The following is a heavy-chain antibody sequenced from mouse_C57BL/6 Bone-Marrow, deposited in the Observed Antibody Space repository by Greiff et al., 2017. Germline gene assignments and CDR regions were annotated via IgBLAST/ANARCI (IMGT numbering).Heavy chain of an antibody. CDR1: GYSFTGYF. D-gene: IGHD1-1*01. CDR3: ARSYYGSSLYYFDY. J-gene: IGHJ2*01. Sequence: EVKLMESGPELVKPGDSVKISCKASGYSFTGYFMNWVMQSHGKSLEWIGRINPYNGDTFYNQKFKGKATLTVDKSSSTAHMELRSLTSEDSAVYYCARSYYGSSLYYFDYWGQGTTLTVSS. CDR2: INPYNGDT. V-gene: IGHV1-20*01.